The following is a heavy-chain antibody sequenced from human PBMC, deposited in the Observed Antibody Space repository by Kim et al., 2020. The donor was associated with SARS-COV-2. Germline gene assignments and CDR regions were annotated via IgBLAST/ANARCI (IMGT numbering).Heavy chain of an antibody. J-gene: IGHJ6*01. CDR1: EFTFSNLA. V-gene: IGHV3-23*01. D-gene: IGHD1-26*01. Sequence: GGSLRLSCAASEFTFSNLAMSWVRQAPGKGLKWVSTINNSGSHTYYADSVKGRFTISRDNSKNTLYLQMNSLRAEDTAVYYCAKERWGTWSCDGDYGM. CDR2: INNSGSHT. CDR3: AKERWGTWSCDGDYGM.